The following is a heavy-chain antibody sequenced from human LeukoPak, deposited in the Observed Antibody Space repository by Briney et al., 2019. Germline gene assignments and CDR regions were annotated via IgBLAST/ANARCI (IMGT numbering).Heavy chain of an antibody. J-gene: IGHJ5*02. CDR3: ARSTVTTLGNWFDP. V-gene: IGHV4-34*01. D-gene: IGHD4-17*01. CDR1: GGSFSGYY. CDR2: INHSGST. Sequence: SETLSLTCAVYGGSFSGYYWSWIRQPSGKGLEWIGEINHSGSTNYNPSLKSRVTISVDTSKNQFSLKLSSVTAADTAVYYCARSTVTTLGNWFDPWGQGTLVTVSS.